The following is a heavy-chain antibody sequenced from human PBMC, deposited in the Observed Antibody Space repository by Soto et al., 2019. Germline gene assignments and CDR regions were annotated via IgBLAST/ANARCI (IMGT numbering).Heavy chain of an antibody. CDR2: INPSDGST. V-gene: IGHV1-46*03. CDR1: GYTFSSYY. D-gene: IGHD1-26*01. J-gene: IGHJ3*01. CDR3: ARDSVVGATFGNAFGC. Sequence: ASVKVSCKASGYTFSSYYMHWVRQVPGQGLEWMGIINPSDGSTNYAQKFQGRVTMTRDTSTSTVYMELSSLRSEDTAVYYCARDSVVGATFGNAFGCWGQGTMVTVSS.